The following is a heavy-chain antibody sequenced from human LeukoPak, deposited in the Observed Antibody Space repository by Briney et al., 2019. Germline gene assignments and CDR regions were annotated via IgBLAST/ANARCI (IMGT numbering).Heavy chain of an antibody. V-gene: IGHV1-46*01. CDR1: GYTFTSYY. J-gene: IGHJ6*02. Sequence: ASVKVSCKASGYTFTSYYMHWVRQAPGQGLEWMGIINPSGGSTSYAQKFQGRVTMTRDTSTSTVYMELSSLRSEDTAVYYCVQRTTHSGNDGYYYYGMDVWGQGTTVTVSS. CDR3: VQRTTHSGNDGYYYYGMDV. D-gene: IGHD5-12*01. CDR2: INPSGGST.